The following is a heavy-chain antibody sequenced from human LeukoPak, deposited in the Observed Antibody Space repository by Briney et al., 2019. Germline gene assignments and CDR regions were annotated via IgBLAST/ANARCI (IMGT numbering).Heavy chain of an antibody. CDR2: TYHSGSP. J-gene: IGHJ5*02. CDR1: GYSISSGYH. CDR3: ARLTGYSSESWFDP. D-gene: IGHD3-9*01. V-gene: IGHV4-38-2*02. Sequence: SETLSLTCTVSGYSISSGYHWGWIRQPRGKGLEWIGSTYHSGSPYYNPSLKSRVTISVHTSKNQFSLKLSSVTAADTAVYYCARLTGYSSESWFDPWGQGTLVTVSS.